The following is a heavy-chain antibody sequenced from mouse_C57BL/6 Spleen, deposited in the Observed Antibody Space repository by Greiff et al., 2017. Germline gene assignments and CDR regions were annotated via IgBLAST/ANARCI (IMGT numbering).Heavy chain of an antibody. V-gene: IGHV3-6*01. CDR2: ISYDGSN. D-gene: IGHD1-1*01. Sequence: VQLQQSGPGLVKPSQSLSLTCSVTGYSITSGYYWNWIRQFPGNKLEWMGYISYDGSNNSNPSLKNRISITRDTSKNQFFLKLNSVTTEDTATYYCARDRVLRYYFDYWGQGTTLTVSS. CDR3: ARDRVLRYYFDY. CDR1: GYSITSGYY. J-gene: IGHJ2*01.